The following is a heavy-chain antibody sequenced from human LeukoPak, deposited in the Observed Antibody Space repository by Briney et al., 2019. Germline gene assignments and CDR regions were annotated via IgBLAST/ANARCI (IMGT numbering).Heavy chain of an antibody. CDR3: ARGGPGYCSSTSCYTTPKRNWFDP. CDR2: IYPGDSDT. D-gene: IGHD2-2*02. J-gene: IGHJ5*02. V-gene: IGHV5-51*01. CDR1: GYSFTSYW. Sequence: GESLKISCKGSGYSFTSYWIGWVRQMPGKGLEWMGIIYPGDSDTRYSPSFQGQVTISADKSISTAYLQWSSLKASDTAMYYCARGGPGYCSSTSCYTTPKRNWFDPWGQGTLVPVSS.